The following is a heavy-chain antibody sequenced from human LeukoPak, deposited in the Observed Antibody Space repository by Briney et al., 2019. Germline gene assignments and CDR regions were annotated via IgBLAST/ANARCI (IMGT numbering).Heavy chain of an antibody. D-gene: IGHD3-22*01. CDR1: GFIFSSYW. V-gene: IGHV3-7*01. J-gene: IGHJ4*02. Sequence: GGSLRLSCAASGFIFSSYWMSWVRQAPGKGLEWVANIKQDGSEKYYVDSVKGRFTISRDNAKNSLYLQMNSLRAEDTAVYYCARSLLTYYYDSSGLDYWGQGTLVTVSS. CDR2: IKQDGSEK. CDR3: ARSLLTYYYDSSGLDY.